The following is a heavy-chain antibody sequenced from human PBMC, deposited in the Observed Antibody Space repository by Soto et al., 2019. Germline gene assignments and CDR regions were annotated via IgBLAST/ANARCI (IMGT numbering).Heavy chain of an antibody. V-gene: IGHV3-33*01. CDR3: ARDAPYSSSSIEH. CDR1: GFTFSSYG. D-gene: IGHD6-6*01. Sequence: QVQLVESGGGVVQPGRSLRLSCAASGFTFSSYGMHWVRQAPGKGLEWVAVIWYDGSNKYYADSVKGRFTISRDNSKNTLFLQMNSLRAEDTAVYYCARDAPYSSSSIEHWGQGTLVTVSS. J-gene: IGHJ1*01. CDR2: IWYDGSNK.